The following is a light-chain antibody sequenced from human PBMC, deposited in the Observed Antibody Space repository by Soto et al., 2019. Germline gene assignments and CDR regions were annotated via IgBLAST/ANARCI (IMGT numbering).Light chain of an antibody. CDR2: GAS. J-gene: IGKJ1*01. V-gene: IGKV3-15*01. CDR1: QSVSSN. CDR3: QQYDNWPPAWT. Sequence: EIVMTKSPATLSVSPGDRATLSCRASQSVSSNLAWYQQKPGQAPRLLIYGASTRATGIPARFSGSGSGTEFTLTISSLQSEDFAVYYCQQYDNWPPAWTFGQGTKVDIK.